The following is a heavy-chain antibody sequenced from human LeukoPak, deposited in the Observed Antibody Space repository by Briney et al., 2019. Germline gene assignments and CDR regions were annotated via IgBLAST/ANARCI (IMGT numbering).Heavy chain of an antibody. V-gene: IGHV4-61*01. D-gene: IGHD5-12*01. Sequence: SETLSLTCNVSGASVSSGSYYWSWIRQPPGKGLEWIGYIYYSGSTYCNPSLKSRVSISVDTSKSQFSLKLSSVTAADTAVYYCARRLPGGWFDPWGQGTLVTVSS. CDR1: GASVSSGSYY. CDR2: IYYSGST. J-gene: IGHJ5*02. CDR3: ARRLPGGWFDP.